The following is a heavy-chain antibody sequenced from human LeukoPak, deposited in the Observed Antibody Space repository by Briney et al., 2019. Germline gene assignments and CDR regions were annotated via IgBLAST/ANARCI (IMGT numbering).Heavy chain of an antibody. V-gene: IGHV3-7*01. J-gene: IGHJ4*02. CDR1: GFTFSTYW. Sequence: TGGSLRLSCAASGFTFSTYWMSWVRQAPGKGLEWVANIKQDGSEKYYVDSVRGRFTISRDNAKNSLYLQMNSLRAEDTAMYYCARDSAGNDYWGQGTLVTVSS. CDR2: IKQDGSEK. D-gene: IGHD6-13*01. CDR3: ARDSAGNDY.